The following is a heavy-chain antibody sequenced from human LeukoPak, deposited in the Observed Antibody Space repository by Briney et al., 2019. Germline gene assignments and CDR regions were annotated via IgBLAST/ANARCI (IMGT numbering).Heavy chain of an antibody. CDR1: GFTFDDYA. V-gene: IGHV3-43*02. CDR2: ISGDGGST. D-gene: IGHD3-22*01. CDR3: AKDSTTYYYDSSGYGGAADY. Sequence: GGSLRLSCAASGFTFDDYAMHWVRQAPGKGLEWVSLISGDGGSTYYADSVKGRFTISRDNSKNSLYLQMNSLRTEDTALYYCAKDSTTYYYDSSGYGGAADYWGQGTLVAVSS. J-gene: IGHJ4*02.